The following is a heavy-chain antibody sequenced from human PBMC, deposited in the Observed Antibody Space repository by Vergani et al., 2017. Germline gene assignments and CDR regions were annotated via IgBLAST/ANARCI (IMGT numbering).Heavy chain of an antibody. CDR1: GVSITGGNY. D-gene: IGHD3/OR15-3a*01. CDR3: VRDFHSRGPFDV. CDR2: VFHLGTL. Sequence: QVQLQESGPGLLRPSETLSLTCRVSGVSITGGNYWGWVRQSPVGGLEWLGSVFHLGTLYYNPSLQSRVTISVDANNHFSLKLTSVTAADTAVYYCVRDFHSRGPFDVWGQGSLVTVAS. V-gene: IGHV4-38-2*02. J-gene: IGHJ4*02.